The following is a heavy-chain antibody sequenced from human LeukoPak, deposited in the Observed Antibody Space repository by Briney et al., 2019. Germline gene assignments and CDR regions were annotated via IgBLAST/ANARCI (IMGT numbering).Heavy chain of an antibody. CDR3: ARWTTTFLDY. V-gene: IGHV1-46*01. D-gene: IGHD1-1*01. J-gene: IGHJ4*02. CDR1: GYTFTNYY. CDR2: SNPSGDST. Sequence: ASVKVSCKASGYTFTNYYIHWVRQAPGHGLEWMGISNPSGDSTNYAQKFQGRVTMTRDTSTSTVYMDLGSLRSEDTAVYYCARWTTTFLDYWGQGTLVTVSS.